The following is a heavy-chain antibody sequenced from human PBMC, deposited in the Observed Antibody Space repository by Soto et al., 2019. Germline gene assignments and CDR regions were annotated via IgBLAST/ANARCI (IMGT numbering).Heavy chain of an antibody. J-gene: IGHJ6*02. D-gene: IGHD6-13*01. Sequence: GGSLRLSCAASGFTFSSYAMHWVRQAPGKGLEWVAVISYDGSNKYYADSVKGRFTISRDNSKNTLYLQMNSLRAEDTAVYYCARDFAAAAGTGNYYGMDVWGQGTTVTVSS. CDR1: GFTFSSYA. CDR3: ARDFAAAAGTGNYYGMDV. CDR2: ISYDGSNK. V-gene: IGHV3-30-3*01.